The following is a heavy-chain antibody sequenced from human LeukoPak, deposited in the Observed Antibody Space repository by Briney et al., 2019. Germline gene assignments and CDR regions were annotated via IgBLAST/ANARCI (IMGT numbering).Heavy chain of an antibody. CDR1: GGSFSGYY. Sequence: PSETLSFTCAVYGGSFSGYYWSWIRQPPGKGLEWIGEINHSGSTNYNPSLKSQVTISVDTSKNQFSLRLSSVTAADTAVYYCARARALGIVVVITTGFDYWGQGTLVTVSS. CDR2: INHSGST. D-gene: IGHD3-22*01. CDR3: ARARALGIVVVITTGFDY. V-gene: IGHV4-34*01. J-gene: IGHJ4*02.